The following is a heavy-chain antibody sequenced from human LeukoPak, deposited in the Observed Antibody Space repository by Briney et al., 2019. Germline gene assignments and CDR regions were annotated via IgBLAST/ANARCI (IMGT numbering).Heavy chain of an antibody. CDR3: ARADGDYANIDY. CDR2: IYYSGST. V-gene: IGHV4-30-4*01. Sequence: PSETLSLTCTVSDGSISSGDYYWSWIRQPPGKGLEWIGYIYYSGSTYYNPSLKSRVTISVDTSKNQFSLKLSSVTAADTAVYYCARADGDYANIDYWGQGTLVTVSS. J-gene: IGHJ4*02. CDR1: DGSISSGDYY. D-gene: IGHD4-17*01.